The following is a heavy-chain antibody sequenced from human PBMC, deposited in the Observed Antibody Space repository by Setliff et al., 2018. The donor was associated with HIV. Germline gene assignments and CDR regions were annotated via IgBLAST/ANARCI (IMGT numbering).Heavy chain of an antibody. J-gene: IGHJ4*02. CDR2: ISNDETTT. D-gene: IGHD3-16*01. CDR3: VRGPIHGGFDF. Sequence: LRLSCVASGFTFPSYWMHWVRQVPGKGPVWVSCISNDETTTNYADSVKGRFTVSRDNAKNTVYLQMNSLRAGDTAVYYCVRGPIHGGFDFWGQGALVTVSS. CDR1: GFTFPSYW. V-gene: IGHV3-74*01.